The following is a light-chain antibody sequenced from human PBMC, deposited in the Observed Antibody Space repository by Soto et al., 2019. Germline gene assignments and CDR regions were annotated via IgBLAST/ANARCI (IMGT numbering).Light chain of an antibody. CDR3: QQAYSFPIT. CDR1: QDIAAY. V-gene: IGKV1D-12*01. J-gene: IGKJ5*01. Sequence: DIQVTPSPSSVSASVGDRVTITCRASQDIAAYLAWYQHKPGRAPELLIHAASSLQSGVPSRFSGSGSGTDFTLTINSLQPEDFATYYCQQAYSFPITFGQGTRLEIK. CDR2: AAS.